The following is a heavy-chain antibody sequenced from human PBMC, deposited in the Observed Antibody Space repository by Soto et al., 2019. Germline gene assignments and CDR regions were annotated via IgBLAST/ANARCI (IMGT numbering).Heavy chain of an antibody. V-gene: IGHV4-39*01. D-gene: IGHD1-7*01. CDR1: GGSISSSSYY. J-gene: IGHJ4*02. Sequence: QLQLQESGPGLVKPSVTLSLTCSVSGGSISSSSYYWAWIRQPPGKGLEWLGTIYYSGKTYYNPSLKSRVTMSVDTSKNQFSLNLSSVTAADTAVYYCARHGEELELRSHFHYWGQGTLVTVSS. CDR3: ARHGEELELRSHFHY. CDR2: IYYSGKT.